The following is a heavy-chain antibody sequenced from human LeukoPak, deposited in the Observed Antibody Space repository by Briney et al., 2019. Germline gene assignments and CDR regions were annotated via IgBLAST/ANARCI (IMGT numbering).Heavy chain of an antibody. J-gene: IGHJ6*04. CDR1: GFTFRNYG. Sequence: PGESLRLSCAASGFTFRNYGMIWVRQAPGKGLEWVSAISSSGGNTYYADSVKGRFTISRDNAKNSLYLQMNSLRAEDTAVYYCAELGITMIGGVWGKGTTVTISS. D-gene: IGHD3-10*02. CDR3: AELGITMIGGV. V-gene: IGHV3-21*01. CDR2: ISSSGGNT.